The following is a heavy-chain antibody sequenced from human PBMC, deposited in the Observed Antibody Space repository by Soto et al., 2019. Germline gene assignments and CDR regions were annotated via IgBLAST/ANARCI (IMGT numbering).Heavy chain of an antibody. CDR2: IWYDGSNK. CDR3: ARVRARYGSATNAFDI. CDR1: GFTFSSYG. J-gene: IGHJ3*02. Sequence: GGSLRLSCAASGFTFSSYGMHWVRQAPGKGLEWVAVIWYDGSNKYYADSVKGRFTISRDNSKNTLYLQMNSLRAEDTTVYYCARVRARYGSATNAFDIWGQGTMVTVS. V-gene: IGHV3-33*01. D-gene: IGHD3-10*01.